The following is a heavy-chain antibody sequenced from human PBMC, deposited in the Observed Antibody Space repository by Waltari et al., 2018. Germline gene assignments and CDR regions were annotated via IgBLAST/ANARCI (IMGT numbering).Heavy chain of an antibody. V-gene: IGHV4-59*01. CDR2: IYYSGST. CDR3: ARDRWLTGFDP. J-gene: IGHJ5*02. Sequence: QVQLQESGPGLVKPSETLSLTCTVSGGSISSYYWSWIRQPPGKGLEWIGYIYYSGSTNYNPSLKSRVTISVDTSKNQFSLKLSSVTAADTAVYYCARDRWLTGFDPWGQGTLVTVSS. D-gene: IGHD5-12*01. CDR1: GGSISSYY.